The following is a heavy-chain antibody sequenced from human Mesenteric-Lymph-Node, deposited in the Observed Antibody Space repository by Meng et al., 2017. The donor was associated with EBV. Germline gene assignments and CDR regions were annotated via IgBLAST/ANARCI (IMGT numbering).Heavy chain of an antibody. D-gene: IGHD1-1*01. CDR2: IYWDEGK. Sequence: QIILTESGPTLAKPTXTLTLTLTFSGFSLSTSGVGVGWIRQPPGKALECLAPIYWDEGKRDSPSLKSRLTITKDNAKTQVVLTMTNRDPVDTATYYCAHRLYNWNDVRFDDWGQGTLVTVSS. V-gene: IGHV2-5*02. CDR3: AHRLYNWNDVRFDD. J-gene: IGHJ4*02. CDR1: GFSLSTSGVG.